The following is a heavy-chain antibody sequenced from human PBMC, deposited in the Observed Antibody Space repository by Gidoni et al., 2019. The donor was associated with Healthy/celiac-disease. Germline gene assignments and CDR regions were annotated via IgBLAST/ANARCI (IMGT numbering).Heavy chain of an antibody. D-gene: IGHD6-13*01. Sequence: QVQLVESGGGLVKPGGSLRLSCAASGFTSGDYYMSWIRQAPGKGLEWVSYISSSGSTIYYADSVKGRFTISRDNAKNSLYLQMNSLRAEDTAVYYCARGEQQLVHRARYYGMDVWGQGTTVTVSS. J-gene: IGHJ6*02. V-gene: IGHV3-11*01. CDR1: GFTSGDYY. CDR2: ISSSGSTI. CDR3: ARGEQQLVHRARYYGMDV.